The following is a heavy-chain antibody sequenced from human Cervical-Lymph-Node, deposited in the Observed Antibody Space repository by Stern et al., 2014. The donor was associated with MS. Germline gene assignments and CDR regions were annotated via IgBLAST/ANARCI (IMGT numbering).Heavy chain of an antibody. CDR1: GGSISSGGYS. CDR2: LYYSRST. CDR3: ARSSTVTPNAFDI. J-gene: IGHJ3*02. Sequence: QLQLQESGSGLVKPSQTLSLTCAVSGGSISSGGYSWSWMRQPPGQGLEWIGYLYYSRSTYYNPSLKSRVTISVDRSKTQFSLKLSSVTAADTAVYYCARSSTVTPNAFDIWGQGTMVTVSS. V-gene: IGHV4-30-2*01. D-gene: IGHD4-17*01.